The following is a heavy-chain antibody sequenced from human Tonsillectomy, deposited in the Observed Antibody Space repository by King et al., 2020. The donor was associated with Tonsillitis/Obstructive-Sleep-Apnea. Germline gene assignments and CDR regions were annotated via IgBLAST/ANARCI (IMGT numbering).Heavy chain of an antibody. D-gene: IGHD2-2*01. J-gene: IGHJ4*01. CDR3: ARGYCISTSCYAPFDH. V-gene: IGHV5-51*01. CDR1: GYNFPTSW. CDR2: IFPGDSDS. Sequence: QLVQSGAEVKEPGESLKIACKASGYNFPTSWIGWVRQMPGKGLEWMGSIFPGDSDSRYSASFQGQVTMSADKSISTAYLQWSSLKASDTAMYYCARGYCISTSCYAPFDHWGHGTLVTVSS.